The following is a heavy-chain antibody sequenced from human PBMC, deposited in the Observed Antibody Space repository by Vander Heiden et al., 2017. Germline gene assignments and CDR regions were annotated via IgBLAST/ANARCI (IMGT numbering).Heavy chain of an antibody. D-gene: IGHD3-22*01. CDR1: GFTFSGCA. CDR2: ISASGSGT. Sequence: EVQLLESGGGLVQPGGSLRLSCAAASGFTFSGCALTWVPQAPGEGLEWVSGISASGSGTYYADSVKGRFTISRDNSKNTIYMQMNELRAGDTAVYFCAKRDYYESSGYYFRHPYRFWGQGILVTVS. J-gene: IGHJ4*02. V-gene: IGHV3-23*01. CDR3: AKRDYYESSGYYFRHPYRF.